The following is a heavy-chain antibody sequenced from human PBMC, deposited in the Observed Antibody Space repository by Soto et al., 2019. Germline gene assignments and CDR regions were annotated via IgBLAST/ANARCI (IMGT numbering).Heavy chain of an antibody. CDR1: GFTFSRSA. V-gene: IGHV3-23*01. CDR3: AIATDDDFWSGPSFDP. Sequence: ELQLLGSGGGLVQPGGSLRLSCAASGFTFSRSALHWVRQAPGKGLEWVSAISGSGGSAYYADSVKGRFTISRDNFKNTLYLQMNSLRVEDTAIHYCAIATDDDFWSGPSFDPWGQGTLVTVSS. CDR2: ISGSGGSA. J-gene: IGHJ5*02. D-gene: IGHD3-3*01.